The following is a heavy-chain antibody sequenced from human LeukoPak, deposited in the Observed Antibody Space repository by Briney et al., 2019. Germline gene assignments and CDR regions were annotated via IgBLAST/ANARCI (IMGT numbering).Heavy chain of an antibody. J-gene: IGHJ4*02. Sequence: GGSLRLSCAASGFTFSSYEMNWVRQAPGKGLEWVSYISSSGSTIYYADSVKGRFTISRDNAKNSLYLQMNSLRAEDTAVYCCAKGREYYYDSSPSYFDYWGQGTLVTVSS. D-gene: IGHD3-22*01. CDR3: AKGREYYYDSSPSYFDY. V-gene: IGHV3-48*03. CDR2: ISSSGSTI. CDR1: GFTFSSYE.